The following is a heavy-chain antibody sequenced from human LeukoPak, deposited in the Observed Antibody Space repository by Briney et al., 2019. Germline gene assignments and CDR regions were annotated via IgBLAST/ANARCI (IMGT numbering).Heavy chain of an antibody. V-gene: IGHV4-39*07. Sequence: PSETLSLTCTVSGGSISSSSYYWGWIRQPPGKGLEWIGSIYYSGSTNYNPSLKSRVTISVDTSKNQFSLKLSSVTAADTAVYYCAREGSSGWSYYYMDVWGKGTTVTVSS. D-gene: IGHD6-19*01. CDR1: GGSISSSSYY. J-gene: IGHJ6*03. CDR3: AREGSSGWSYYYMDV. CDR2: IYYSGST.